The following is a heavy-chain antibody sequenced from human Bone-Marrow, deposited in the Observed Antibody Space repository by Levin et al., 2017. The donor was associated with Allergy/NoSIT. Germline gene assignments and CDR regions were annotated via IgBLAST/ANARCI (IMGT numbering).Heavy chain of an antibody. J-gene: IGHJ4*02. V-gene: IGHV4-31*03. CDR1: GASIRSGAYY. CDR2: IYYNGST. CDR3: ARVLAGFDGTAMAYDY. Sequence: SQTLSLTCTVPGASIRSGAYYWSWVRQPPGQGLEWIGYIYYNGSTYFNPSLKSRVPISVDTSKNQFSLKLSSVTAADTAEEYCARVLAGFDGTAMAYDYWGRGSLVTVSS. D-gene: IGHD3-10*01.